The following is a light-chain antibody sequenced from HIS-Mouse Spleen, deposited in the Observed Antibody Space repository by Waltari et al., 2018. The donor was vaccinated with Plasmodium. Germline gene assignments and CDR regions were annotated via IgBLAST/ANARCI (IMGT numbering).Light chain of an antibody. CDR2: EDS. V-gene: IGLV3-10*01. J-gene: IGLJ3*02. Sequence: SYELTQPPSVSVSPGQTARITCSGDALPKKYAYWYQQKSGQAPVLVNYEDSKRPSGIPDGFSGASSGTMATLTISGAQVEDEADYYCYSTDSSGNHRVFGGGTKLTVL. CDR3: YSTDSSGNHRV. CDR1: ALPKKY.